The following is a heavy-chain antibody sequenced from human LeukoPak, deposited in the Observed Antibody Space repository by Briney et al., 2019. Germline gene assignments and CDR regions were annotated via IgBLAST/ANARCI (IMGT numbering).Heavy chain of an antibody. D-gene: IGHD5-12*01. CDR3: ARDPFSGYGAGFDY. V-gene: IGHV3-33*01. J-gene: IGHJ4*02. CDR1: GFTFSSYG. CDR2: IWYDGSNK. Sequence: GGSLRLSCAASGFTFSSYGMHWVRQAPGKGLEWVAVIWYDGSNKYYADSVKGRFTISRDNSKNTLYLQMNSLRAEDTAVYYCARDPFSGYGAGFDYWGQGTLVTVSS.